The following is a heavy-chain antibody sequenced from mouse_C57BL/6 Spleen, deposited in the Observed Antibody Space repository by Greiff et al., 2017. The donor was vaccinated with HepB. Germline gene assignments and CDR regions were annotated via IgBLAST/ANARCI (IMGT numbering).Heavy chain of an antibody. V-gene: IGHV1-26*01. Sequence: EVQLQQSGPELVKPGASVKISCKASGYTFTDYYMNWVKQSHGKSLEWIGDINPNNGGTSYNQKFKGKATLTVDKSSSTAYMELRSLTSEDSAVYYCARNYGSSLLAMDYWGQGTSVTVSS. J-gene: IGHJ4*01. CDR3: ARNYGSSLLAMDY. D-gene: IGHD1-1*01. CDR1: GYTFTDYY. CDR2: INPNNGGT.